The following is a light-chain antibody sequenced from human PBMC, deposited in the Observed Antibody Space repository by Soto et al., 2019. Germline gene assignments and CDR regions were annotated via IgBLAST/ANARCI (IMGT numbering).Light chain of an antibody. CDR3: ASSTSDSLYV. V-gene: IGLV2-14*01. CDR1: SSDVGGNKY. Sequence: QSALTQPASVSGSPGQSITISCTGTSSDVGGNKYVSWYQQYPGKVPKLLINKVTNRPSGVSYRFSGSKSGNTASLTISALLAEDEADDFCASSTSDSLYVFGPGTKLTVL. CDR2: KVT. J-gene: IGLJ1*01.